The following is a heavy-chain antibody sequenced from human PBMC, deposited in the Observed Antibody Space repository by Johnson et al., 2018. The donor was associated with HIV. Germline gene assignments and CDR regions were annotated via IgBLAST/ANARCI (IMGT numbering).Heavy chain of an antibody. Sequence: VQLVESGGGLVQPGRSLRLSCAASGFTFDDYAMHWVRQAPGKGLEWVSGISWNIGSIGYADSVKGRFTISRDNSKNTLYLQMNSLRAEDTAVYYCAKETPSSGGTFDIWGQGTMVTVSS. D-gene: IGHD6-25*01. V-gene: IGHV3-9*01. CDR2: ISWNIGSI. J-gene: IGHJ3*02. CDR3: AKETPSSGGTFDI. CDR1: GFTFDDYA.